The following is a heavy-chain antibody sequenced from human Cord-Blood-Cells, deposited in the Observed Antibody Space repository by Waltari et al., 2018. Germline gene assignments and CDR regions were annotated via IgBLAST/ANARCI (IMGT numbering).Heavy chain of an antibody. CDR2: IYYSGST. CDR1: GGSISSYY. V-gene: IGHV4-59*01. Sequence: QVQLQESGPGLVKPSETLSLTCTVSGGSISSYYWSWIRPPPGKGLEWIGYIYYSGSTNYNPSLKSRVTISVDTSKNQFSLKLSSVTAADTAVYYCAREVYSNPYWYFDLWGRGTLVTVSS. J-gene: IGHJ2*01. D-gene: IGHD4-4*01. CDR3: AREVYSNPYWYFDL.